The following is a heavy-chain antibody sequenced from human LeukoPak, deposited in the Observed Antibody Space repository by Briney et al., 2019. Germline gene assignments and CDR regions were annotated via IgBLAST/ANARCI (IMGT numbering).Heavy chain of an antibody. CDR1: GYSISSGYY. D-gene: IGHD6-19*01. CDR2: ISQSGST. J-gene: IGHJ4*02. Sequence: SETLSLTCTVSGYSISSGYYWGWIRQSSGKGLEWIGTISQSGSTYYNPSLKSRVTISVDTSKNQFSLRLSSVTAADTAMYYCVKSGGYGLIDYWGQGTLVTVSS. CDR3: VKSGGYGLIDY. V-gene: IGHV4-38-2*02.